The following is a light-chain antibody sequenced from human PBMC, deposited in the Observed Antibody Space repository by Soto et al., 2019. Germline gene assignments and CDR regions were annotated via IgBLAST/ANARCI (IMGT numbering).Light chain of an antibody. V-gene: IGLV1-44*01. Sequence: QSVLIQPASASGTPGQRVTISCSGSSSDIGSNTVNWYQQLPGTAPKLLIYSNNQRPSGVPDRFSGSKSGTSASLAISGLQSEDEADYYCAAWDDSLNGWVFGGGTKLTVL. CDR1: SSDIGSNT. J-gene: IGLJ3*02. CDR3: AAWDDSLNGWV. CDR2: SNN.